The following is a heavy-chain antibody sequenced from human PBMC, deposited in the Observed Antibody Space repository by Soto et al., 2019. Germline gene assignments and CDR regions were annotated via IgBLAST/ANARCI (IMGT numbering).Heavy chain of an antibody. CDR2: ISYDGSNK. CDR1: GFTFSSYG. V-gene: IGHV3-30*18. Sequence: QVQLVESGGGVVQPGRSLRLSCAASGFTFSSYGMHWVRQARGKGLEWVAVISYDGSNKYYADSVKGRFTISRDNSKNTLYLQMNSLRAEDTAVYYCAKEIAAVEYYLDYWGQGTLVTVSS. D-gene: IGHD6-13*01. CDR3: AKEIAAVEYYLDY. J-gene: IGHJ4*02.